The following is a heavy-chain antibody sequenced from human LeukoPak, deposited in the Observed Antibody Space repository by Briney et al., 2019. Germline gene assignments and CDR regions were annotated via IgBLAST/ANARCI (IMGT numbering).Heavy chain of an antibody. CDR2: IRSKAYGGTT. D-gene: IGHD3-22*01. CDR3: TRVYYYDSSGYPDGMDV. J-gene: IGHJ6*02. V-gene: IGHV3-49*04. Sequence: GGSLRLSCTASGFTFGDYAMSWVRQAPGKGLEWVGFIRSKAYGGTTEYAASVKDRFTISRDDSKSIAYLQMNSLKTEDTAVYYCTRVYYYDSSGYPDGMDVWGQGTTVTVSS. CDR1: GFTFGDYA.